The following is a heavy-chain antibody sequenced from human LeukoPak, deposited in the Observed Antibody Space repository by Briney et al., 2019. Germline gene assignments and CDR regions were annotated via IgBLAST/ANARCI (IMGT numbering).Heavy chain of an antibody. CDR3: ARGGRYNWNYSPLGFDP. Sequence: PSETLSLTCTVSGGSISSGSYYWSWIRQPAGKGLEWIGRIYTSGSTNYNPSLKSRVTISVDTSKNQFSLKLSSVTAADTAVYYCARGGRYNWNYSPLGFDPWGQGTLITVSS. J-gene: IGHJ5*02. D-gene: IGHD1-7*01. CDR2: IYTSGST. CDR1: GGSISSGSYY. V-gene: IGHV4-61*02.